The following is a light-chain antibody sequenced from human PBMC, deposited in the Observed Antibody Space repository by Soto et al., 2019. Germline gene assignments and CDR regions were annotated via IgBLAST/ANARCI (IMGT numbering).Light chain of an antibody. CDR1: SSNIGRNT. CDR2: NNN. Sequence: QAVVTQPPSASGTPGQRVTISCSGSSSNIGRNTVNWYQQFPGTAPNLLIYNNNERPSGVPVRFSGSKSGTSASLAISGLRSEDEADYYCAVWDASLNGRVFGGGTKVTVL. J-gene: IGLJ3*02. CDR3: AVWDASLNGRV. V-gene: IGLV1-44*01.